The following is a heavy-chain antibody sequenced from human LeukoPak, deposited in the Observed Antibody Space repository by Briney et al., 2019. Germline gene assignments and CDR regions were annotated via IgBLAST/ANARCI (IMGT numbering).Heavy chain of an antibody. CDR1: GYTFTIYG. CDR3: ARDVTAMVPSHMDV. D-gene: IGHD5-18*01. V-gene: IGHV1-18*01. J-gene: IGHJ6*03. Sequence: ASVKVSFKASGYTFTIYGISWVRQAPGQGLERMGWISAYNGNTNYAQKLQGRVTMTTDTSTSTAYMELRSLRSDDTAVYYCARDVTAMVPSHMDVWGKGTTVTVSS. CDR2: ISAYNGNT.